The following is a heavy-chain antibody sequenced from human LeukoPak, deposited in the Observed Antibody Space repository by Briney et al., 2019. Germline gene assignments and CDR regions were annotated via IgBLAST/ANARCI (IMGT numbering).Heavy chain of an antibody. CDR3: AGGLAGAADAFDI. J-gene: IGHJ3*02. D-gene: IGHD6-19*01. V-gene: IGHV4-38-2*02. Sequence: SETLSLTCSVSGYSISSGYYWGWIRQPPVKGLEWIGSIYHSGSTYYNPSLKSRVTISVDTSKNQFSLKLSSVTAADTAVYYCAGGLAGAADAFDIWGQGTMVTVSS. CDR2: IYHSGST. CDR1: GYSISSGYY.